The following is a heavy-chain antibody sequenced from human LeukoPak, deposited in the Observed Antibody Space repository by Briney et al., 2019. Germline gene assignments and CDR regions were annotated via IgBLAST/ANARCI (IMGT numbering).Heavy chain of an antibody. Sequence: GGSLRLSCAASGFTFDKYGMSWVRQSPEKGLEWVAGINWNGGSIHYADSVKGRFTISRDNSKNTLYLQMNSLRAEDTAVYYCARRAGAYSHPYDYWGQGTLVTVSS. D-gene: IGHD4/OR15-4a*01. CDR2: INWNGGSI. CDR1: GFTFDKYG. V-gene: IGHV3-20*04. J-gene: IGHJ4*02. CDR3: ARRAGAYSHPYDY.